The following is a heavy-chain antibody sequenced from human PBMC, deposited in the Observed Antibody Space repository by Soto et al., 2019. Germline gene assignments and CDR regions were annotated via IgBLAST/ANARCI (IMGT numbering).Heavy chain of an antibody. Sequence: GGSLSLSCAASGFTFSSYEMNWVRQAPGKGLEWVSYISSSGSTIYYADSVKGRFTISRDNAKNSLYLQMNSLRAEDTAVYYCARDDSSGLSAFDIWGQGTMVTVSS. CDR1: GFTFSSYE. CDR3: ARDDSSGLSAFDI. V-gene: IGHV3-48*03. J-gene: IGHJ3*02. CDR2: ISSSGSTI. D-gene: IGHD3-22*01.